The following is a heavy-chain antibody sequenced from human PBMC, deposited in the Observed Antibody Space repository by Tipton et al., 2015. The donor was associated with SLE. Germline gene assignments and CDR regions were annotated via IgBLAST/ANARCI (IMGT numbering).Heavy chain of an antibody. CDR1: RGSIRSYY. V-gene: IGHV4-59*12. CDR3: ARPDRM. Sequence: TLSLTCTVSRGSIRSYYWSWIRQPPGKGLEWIGCVFHTGNTYYNPSLMSRVTISVDTSKNQFSLKLRSVTAADTAVYYCARPDRMWGQGTMVAVSS. CDR2: VFHTGNT. D-gene: IGHD1-14*01. J-gene: IGHJ3*02.